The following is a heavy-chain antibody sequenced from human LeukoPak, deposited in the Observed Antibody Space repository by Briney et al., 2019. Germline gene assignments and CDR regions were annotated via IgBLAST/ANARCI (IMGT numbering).Heavy chain of an antibody. J-gene: IGHJ6*03. D-gene: IGHD3-9*01. CDR3: ARTAYDILTGPPYYYYMDV. CDR1: GYTFTSYG. CDR2: ISAYNGNT. V-gene: IGHV1-18*01. Sequence: ASVKVSCKASGYTFTSYGISWVRQAPGQGLEWMGWISAYNGNTNYAQKLQGRVTITADESTSTACMELSSLRSEDTAVYYCARTAYDILTGPPYYYYMDVWGKGTTVTISS.